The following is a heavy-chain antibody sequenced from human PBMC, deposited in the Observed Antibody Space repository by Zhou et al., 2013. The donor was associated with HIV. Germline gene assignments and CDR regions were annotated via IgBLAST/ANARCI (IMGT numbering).Heavy chain of an antibody. CDR2: VNPHTGST. D-gene: IGHD6-6*01. CDR1: GGTFSIYA. CDR3: ARDENREFSSSSDWFDP. J-gene: IGHJ5*02. Sequence: QVQLVQSGAEVKKPGSSVRVSCKASGGTFSIYAVSWVRQAPRQGFECMGSVNPHTGSTDYESKFQGRVTLTRDRSLSTAYMELSRLTSDDTALYYCARDENREFSSSSDWFDPWGQGTLVTVSS. V-gene: IGHV1-2*02.